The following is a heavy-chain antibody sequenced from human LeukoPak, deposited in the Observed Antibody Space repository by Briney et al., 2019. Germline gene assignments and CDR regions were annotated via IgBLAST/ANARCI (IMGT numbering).Heavy chain of an antibody. J-gene: IGHJ6*02. CDR3: ATTPGAYYYYHMDV. CDR2: ILGSGGGT. D-gene: IGHD3-10*01. V-gene: IGHV3-23*01. CDR1: GFTFSTYV. Sequence: GGSLRLSCAASGFTFSTYVMTWVRQAPGKGLEWVSPILGSGGGTYYTDSVKARFTISRDNSKNTLYLQMNSLRAEDTAVYYCATTPGAYYYYHMDVWGQGTTVTVSS.